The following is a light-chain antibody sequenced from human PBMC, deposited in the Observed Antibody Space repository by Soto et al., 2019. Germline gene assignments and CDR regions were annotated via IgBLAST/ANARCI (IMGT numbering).Light chain of an antibody. Sequence: QSALTQPASVSGSPGQSITISCTGTSSDVGGYNYVSWYQQHPGKAPKLMIYEVSNRPSGVSNRFSGSKSGNMASLTISGLQAEDEADYYCSSYTSGSTWVFGGGTKVTVL. CDR2: EVS. V-gene: IGLV2-14*01. CDR1: SSDVGGYNY. J-gene: IGLJ3*02. CDR3: SSYTSGSTWV.